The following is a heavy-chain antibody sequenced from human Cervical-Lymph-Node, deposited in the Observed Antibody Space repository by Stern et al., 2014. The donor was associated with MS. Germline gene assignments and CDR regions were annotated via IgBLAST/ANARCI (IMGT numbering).Heavy chain of an antibody. CDR1: GFIFSSYW. J-gene: IGHJ3*02. V-gene: IGHV3-7*03. CDR2: INQDGSEK. CDR3: AIAPTAFDI. Sequence: VQLVESGGGLVQPGGSLRLSCAGSGFIFSSYWISWVRQAPGQGLEWVANINQDGSEKYYVDAVKGRFTISRDNAKNSLYLQMNSLRGEDTAVYYCAIAPTAFDIWGQGTMVTVSS.